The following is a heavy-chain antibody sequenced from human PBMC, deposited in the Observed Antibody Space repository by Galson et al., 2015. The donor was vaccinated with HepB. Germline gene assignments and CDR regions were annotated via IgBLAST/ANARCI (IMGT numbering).Heavy chain of an antibody. J-gene: IGHJ4*02. CDR1: GYNFATYW. Sequence: QSGAEVKKPGESLKISCTGFGYNFATYWIGWVRQMPGKGLESMGIIYPSDSDTRYSPSFQGQVTISVDKSINTAYLQWSSLKASDTAMYYCARHQRYYGSGSYYADYWGQGTLVTVSS. CDR3: ARHQRYYGSGSYYADY. CDR2: IYPSDSDT. V-gene: IGHV5-51*01. D-gene: IGHD3-10*01.